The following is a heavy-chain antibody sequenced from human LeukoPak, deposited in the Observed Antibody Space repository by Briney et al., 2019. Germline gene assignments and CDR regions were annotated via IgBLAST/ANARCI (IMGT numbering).Heavy chain of an antibody. D-gene: IGHD3-22*01. CDR3: AREQEDYYDSSGYPGEAFDI. J-gene: IGHJ3*02. Sequence: PSETLSLTCTVSGGSTSSYYWSWIRQPPGKGLEWIGYIYYSGSTNYNPSLKSRVTISVDTSKNQFSLKLSSVTAAHTAVYYCAREQEDYYDSSGYPGEAFDIWGQGTMVTVSS. CDR2: IYYSGST. V-gene: IGHV4-59*01. CDR1: GGSTSSYY.